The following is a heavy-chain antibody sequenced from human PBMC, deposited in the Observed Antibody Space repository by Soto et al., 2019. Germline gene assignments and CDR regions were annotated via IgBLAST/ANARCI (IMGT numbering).Heavy chain of an antibody. CDR3: ARGENYDGSGSYFNDAFDI. J-gene: IGHJ3*02. CDR1: GFSFSNYA. D-gene: IGHD3-10*01. CDR2: ISGSGNRL. Sequence: PGGSLRLSCAASGFSFSNYAMAWVRQAPGKGLECVSGISGSGNRLFYAESVKGRFSISSDKSRSTVHLQMDSLRVEDTAIYYCARGENYDGSGSYFNDAFDIWGQGSKVTVSS. V-gene: IGHV3-23*01.